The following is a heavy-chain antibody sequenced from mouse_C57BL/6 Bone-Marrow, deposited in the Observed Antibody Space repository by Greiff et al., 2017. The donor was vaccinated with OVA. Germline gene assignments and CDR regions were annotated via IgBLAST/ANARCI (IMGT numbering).Heavy chain of an antibody. V-gene: IGHV5-17*01. CDR1: GFTFSDYG. Sequence: EVKLVESGGGLVKPGGSLKLSCAASGFTFSDYGMHWVRQAPEKGLEWVAYISSGSSTLYYADTVKGRFTISRDNAKNTLFLQMTSLRSEDTAMYYCARESVLAYWGQGTLVTVSA. CDR3: ARESVLAY. J-gene: IGHJ3*01. CDR2: ISSGSSTL.